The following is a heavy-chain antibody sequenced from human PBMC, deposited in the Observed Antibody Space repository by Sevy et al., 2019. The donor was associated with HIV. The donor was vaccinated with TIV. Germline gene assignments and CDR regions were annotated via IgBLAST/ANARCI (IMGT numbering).Heavy chain of an antibody. CDR1: GYTFTSYG. J-gene: IGHJ4*02. Sequence: ASVKVSCKASGYTFTSYGISWVRQAPGQGLEWMGWISAYNGNTNYAQKLQGRVTMTTDTSTSTAYMELRSLGSDDTAVYYCARDPTSSRGYSYGRVDYWGQGTLVTVSS. V-gene: IGHV1-18*04. CDR2: ISAYNGNT. D-gene: IGHD5-18*01. CDR3: ARDPTSSRGYSYGRVDY.